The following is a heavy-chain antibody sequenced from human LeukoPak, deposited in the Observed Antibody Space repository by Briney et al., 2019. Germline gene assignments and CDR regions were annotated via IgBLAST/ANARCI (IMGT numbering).Heavy chain of an antibody. CDR2: ISGSGGNT. V-gene: IGHV3-23*01. CDR1: GFAFSSYT. D-gene: IGHD1-26*01. CDR3: ATKTSGSYGYFDY. J-gene: IGHJ4*02. Sequence: PGGSLRLSCAASGFAFSSYTMTWVRQAPGKGLEWVSGISGSGGNTYHADSVKGRFTISRDNSKNTLFLQMNSLRAEDTAVYYCATKTSGSYGYFDYWGQGTLVTVSS.